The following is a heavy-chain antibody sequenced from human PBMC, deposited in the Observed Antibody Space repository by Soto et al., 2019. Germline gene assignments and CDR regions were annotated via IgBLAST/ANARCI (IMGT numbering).Heavy chain of an antibody. J-gene: IGHJ5*02. Sequence: PSETLSLTCAVSGGSLSSRGYSRSWIPQPPGKGLEWIGYIYHSDSTNYNPSFKSRVTISVDTSKNQFSLRLSSVTAADTAVYYCARAYYDTSGYSLDPWGQGTLVTVS. CDR2: IYHSDST. V-gene: IGHV4-30-2*02. CDR3: ARAYYDTSGYSLDP. D-gene: IGHD3-22*01. CDR1: GGSLSSRGYS.